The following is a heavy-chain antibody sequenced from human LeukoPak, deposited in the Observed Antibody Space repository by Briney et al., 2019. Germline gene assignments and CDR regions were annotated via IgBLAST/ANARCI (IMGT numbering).Heavy chain of an antibody. CDR2: IKQDGSET. CDR1: EFTFSGYW. V-gene: IGHV3-7*02. Sequence: GGSLRLSCAASEFTFSGYWMSWFRQAPGKGLEWGATIKQDGSETDYVDSVKGRFTISRDNAKNSLYLQMNSLRIEDTAVYYCARAQWRRPDYWGQGTLVTVSS. D-gene: IGHD5-12*01. CDR3: ARAQWRRPDY. J-gene: IGHJ4*02.